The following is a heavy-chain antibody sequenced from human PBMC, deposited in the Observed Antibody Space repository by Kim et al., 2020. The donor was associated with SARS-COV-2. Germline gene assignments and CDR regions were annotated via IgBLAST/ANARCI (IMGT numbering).Heavy chain of an antibody. V-gene: IGHV3-43*01. J-gene: IGHJ6*02. Sequence: GGSLRLSCAASGFNFDDFSMHWVRQAPGTGLEWVCLISWDGGSTYYADSVRGRFTISSDNSKNYLYLHMNSLRSADTAWYYCTRSGWLYDYGMDVWGQGTTVTVSS. CDR2: ISWDGGST. CDR3: TRSGWLYDYGMDV. CDR1: GFNFDDFS. D-gene: IGHD6-19*01.